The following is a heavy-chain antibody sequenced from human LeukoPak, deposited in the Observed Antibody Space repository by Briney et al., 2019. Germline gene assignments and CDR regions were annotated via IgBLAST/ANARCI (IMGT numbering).Heavy chain of an antibody. J-gene: IGHJ1*01. D-gene: IGHD6-6*01. V-gene: IGHV4-34*01. Sequence: SETLSLTCAVYGGSFSGYYWSWIRQPPGKGLEWIGEINHSGSTNYNPSLKSQVTISVDTSENQFSLKLSSVTAADTAVYYCARASPSRPTKYFQHWGQGTLVTVSS. CDR3: ARASPSRPTKYFQH. CDR2: INHSGST. CDR1: GGSFSGYY.